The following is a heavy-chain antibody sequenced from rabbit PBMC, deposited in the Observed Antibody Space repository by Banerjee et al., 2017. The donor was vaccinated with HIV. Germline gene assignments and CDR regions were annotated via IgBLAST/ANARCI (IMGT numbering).Heavy chain of an antibody. CDR1: GFSFSSSYW. Sequence: EESGGDLVKPEGSLTLTCTASGFSFSSSYWICWVRQAPGKGLGWIACIYTGNSGSTYYASWAKGRFTISKTSSTVDLQMTSLTAADTATYFCARRAGYPSYGYVAYYFNLWGPGTLVT. CDR3: ARRAGYPSYGYVAYYFNL. D-gene: IGHD3-1*01. CDR2: IYTGNSGST. J-gene: IGHJ4*01. V-gene: IGHV1S45*01.